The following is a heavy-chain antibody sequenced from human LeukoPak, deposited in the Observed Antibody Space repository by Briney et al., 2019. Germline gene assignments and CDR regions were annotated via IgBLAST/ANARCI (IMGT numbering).Heavy chain of an antibody. Sequence: SVKVSCKASGGTFSSYAISWVRQAPGQGLEWMGGIFPIFGTANYAQKFQGRVTITADESTSTAYMELSSLRSEDTAVYYCARVRVFGNDAFDIWGQGTMVTVSS. J-gene: IGHJ3*02. CDR2: IFPIFGTA. D-gene: IGHD3-16*01. CDR1: GGTFSSYA. CDR3: ARVRVFGNDAFDI. V-gene: IGHV1-69*13.